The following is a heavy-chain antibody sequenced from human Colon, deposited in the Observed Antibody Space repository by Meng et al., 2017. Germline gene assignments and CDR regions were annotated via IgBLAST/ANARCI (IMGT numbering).Heavy chain of an antibody. CDR3: ASNVDTEKDIFDL. V-gene: IGHV4-39*02. CDR1: GGSISSTAYH. D-gene: IGHD2-15*01. CDR2: IYYSGTT. J-gene: IGHJ4*02. Sequence: QLQLQESGPGLVKPSETLSLTRTVSGGSISSTAYHRGWVRQSPGVGLQWIGVIYYSGTTTYSPSLKSRVTISVDTSKNHFSLQLTSVTASDTGVYYCASNVDTEKDIFDLWGQGTLVAVSS.